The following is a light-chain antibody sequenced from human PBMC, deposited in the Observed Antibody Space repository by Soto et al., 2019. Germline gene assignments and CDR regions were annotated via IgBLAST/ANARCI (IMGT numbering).Light chain of an antibody. V-gene: IGKV3-15*01. J-gene: IGKJ1*01. Sequence: EIVMTQSPATLSVSPGERATLSSRASQSVNSNLAWYQQKSGQAPRLLIYGASTRPTGIPARFSGSGSGTEFTLTISSLQSEDFAVYYCQQYNNWWTFGNGTKVEIK. CDR3: QQYNNWWT. CDR2: GAS. CDR1: QSVNSN.